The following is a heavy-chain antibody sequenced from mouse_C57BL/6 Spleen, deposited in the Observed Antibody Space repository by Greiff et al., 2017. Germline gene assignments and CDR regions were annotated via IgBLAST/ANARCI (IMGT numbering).Heavy chain of an antibody. J-gene: IGHJ1*03. CDR2: INPNNGGT. V-gene: IGHV1-18*01. CDR1: GYTFTDYN. Sequence: EVQLQESGPELVKPGASVKIPCKASGYTFTDYNMDWVKQSHGKSLEWIGAINPNNGGTIYNQKFKGKATLTVDKSSSTAYMELRSLTSEDTAVYCCARYDGSSFHEYIDVWGTGTTVTVSS. D-gene: IGHD1-1*01. CDR3: ARYDGSSFHEYIDV.